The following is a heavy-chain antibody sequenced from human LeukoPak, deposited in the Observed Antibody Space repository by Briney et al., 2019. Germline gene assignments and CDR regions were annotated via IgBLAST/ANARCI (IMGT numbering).Heavy chain of an antibody. D-gene: IGHD2-15*01. CDR3: AKDWNLVVAATRLDP. CDR1: GFTFSSYA. Sequence: GGSLRLSCAASGFTFSSYAMTWVRQAPGKGLEWVSSMSGLGSITYYADSVKGRFTISRDNSRNTLYLQMSSLRAEDTALYYCAKDWNLVVAATRLDPRGQGTLVTVSS. V-gene: IGHV3-23*01. CDR2: MSGLGSIT. J-gene: IGHJ5*02.